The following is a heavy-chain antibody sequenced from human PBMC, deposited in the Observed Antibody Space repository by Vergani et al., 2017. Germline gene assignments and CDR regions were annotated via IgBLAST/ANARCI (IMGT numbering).Heavy chain of an antibody. V-gene: IGHV3-23*01. J-gene: IGHJ3*02. D-gene: IGHD3-22*01. CDR2: ISGHDHRT. Sequence: EVQLLESGGGSVQPGESLRLSCVASGFRFREHGMNWVRQAPGKGLEWVSGISGHDHRTLYADSVKGRFIISRDNSKNTLYLQMNSLRAEDTAVYYCAKDRSSSGYANAFDIWGQGTMVTVSS. CDR3: AKDRSSSGYANAFDI. CDR1: GFRFREHG.